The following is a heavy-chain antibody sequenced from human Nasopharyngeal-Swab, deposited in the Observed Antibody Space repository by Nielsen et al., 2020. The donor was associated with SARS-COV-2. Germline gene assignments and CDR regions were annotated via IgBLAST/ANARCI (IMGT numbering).Heavy chain of an antibody. J-gene: IGHJ4*02. D-gene: IGHD1-26*01. V-gene: IGHV3-23*01. Sequence: WIRQSPGKGLEWVSAISGSGGSTYYADPVKGRFTISRDNSKNTLYLQMNSLRAEDTAVYYCARNPGAFFDYWGQGTLVTVSS. CDR3: ARNPGAFFDY. CDR2: ISGSGGST.